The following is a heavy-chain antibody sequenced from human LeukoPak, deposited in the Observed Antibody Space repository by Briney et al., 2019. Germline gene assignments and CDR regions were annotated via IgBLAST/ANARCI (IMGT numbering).Heavy chain of an antibody. CDR3: AKEFGSYSSSYSSFVY. CDR2: FSGSGGST. Sequence: GGSLRLSCAASGFTVSSNYMSWVRQAPGKGLEWVSAFSGSGGSTYYADSVKGRFTISRDNSKNTLYLQMNSLRAEDTAVYYCAKEFGSYSSSYSSFVYWGQGTLVTVSS. J-gene: IGHJ4*02. D-gene: IGHD6-13*01. V-gene: IGHV3-23*01. CDR1: GFTVSSNY.